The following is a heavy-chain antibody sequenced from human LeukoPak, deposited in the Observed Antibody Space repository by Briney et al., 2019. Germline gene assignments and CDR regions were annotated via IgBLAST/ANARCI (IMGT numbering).Heavy chain of an antibody. CDR3: ARISRTEVSDY. V-gene: IGHV3-48*03. CDR2: ISSRGGTI. D-gene: IGHD3-3*02. J-gene: IGHJ4*02. CDR1: EVTFSTYE. Sequence: PGGSLRLSCAGTEVTFSTYEMNWVRQAPGKGLEWVSYISSRGGTIYYADSVKGRFTISRDNAKNSLYLQMNSLRAEDTAVYYCARISRTEVSDYWGQGTLVTVPS.